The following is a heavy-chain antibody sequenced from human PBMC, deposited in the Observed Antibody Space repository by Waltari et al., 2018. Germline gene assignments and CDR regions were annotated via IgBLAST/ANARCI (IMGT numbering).Heavy chain of an antibody. CDR2: IYYSGST. V-gene: IGHV4-59*01. CDR1: GGSISSYY. Sequence: QVQLQESGPGLVKPSETLSLTCTVSGGSISSYYWSWIRQPPGKGLEWIGYIYYSGSTNYNPSLKSRVTISVDTSKNQFSLKLSSVTAADTAVYYCARDVGRGIAARSFDYWGQGTLVTVSS. CDR3: ARDVGRGIAARSFDY. J-gene: IGHJ4*02. D-gene: IGHD6-6*01.